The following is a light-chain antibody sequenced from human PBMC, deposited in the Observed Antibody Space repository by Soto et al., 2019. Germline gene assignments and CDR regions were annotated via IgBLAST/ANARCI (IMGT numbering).Light chain of an antibody. CDR3: CSYAGSSTWV. V-gene: IGLV2-23*02. Sequence: QSALTQPASVSGSPGQSITISCTGTSSDVGSYNLVSWYQQHPGKAPKLMIYEVSKRPSGVSNRFSGSKSANTASLTISGLQADDEADYYCCSYAGSSTWVFGGGTKLTVL. CDR1: SSDVGSYNL. CDR2: EVS. J-gene: IGLJ3*02.